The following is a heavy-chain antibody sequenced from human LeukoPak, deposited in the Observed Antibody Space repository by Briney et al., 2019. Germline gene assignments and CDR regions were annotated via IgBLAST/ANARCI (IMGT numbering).Heavy chain of an antibody. Sequence: PSETLSLTCTVSGGSINSGDYYWVWIRQPPGKGLEWIGRIYTSGSTNYNPSLKSRVTMSVDTSKNQFSLKLSSVTAADTAVYYCARAGSSWYNFDYWGQGTLVTVSS. V-gene: IGHV4-39*07. CDR2: IYTSGST. J-gene: IGHJ4*02. CDR3: ARAGSSWYNFDY. D-gene: IGHD6-13*01. CDR1: GGSINSGDYY.